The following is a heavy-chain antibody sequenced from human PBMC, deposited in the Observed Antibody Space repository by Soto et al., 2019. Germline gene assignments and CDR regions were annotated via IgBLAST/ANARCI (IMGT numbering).Heavy chain of an antibody. Sequence: QVQLQESGPGLVKPSQTLSLTCTVSGGSISSGGYYWSWIRQHPGKGLEWIGYVYYSGSTYYNPSLKRRVTISVDTSKNQFSPKLSSVTAADTAVYYCAREPNGFWSGYYSYNWFDPWGQGTLVTVSS. CDR1: GGSISSGGYY. V-gene: IGHV4-31*03. J-gene: IGHJ5*02. CDR2: VYYSGST. D-gene: IGHD3-3*01. CDR3: AREPNGFWSGYYSYNWFDP.